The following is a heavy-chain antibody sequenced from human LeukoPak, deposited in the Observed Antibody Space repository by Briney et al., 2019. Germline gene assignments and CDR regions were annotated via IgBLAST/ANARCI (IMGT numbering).Heavy chain of an antibody. J-gene: IGHJ3*02. CDR1: GYTLTELS. CDR3: ATPEYSGTNRGYAFDI. CDR2: FDPEDGET. V-gene: IGHV1-24*01. Sequence: ASVKVSCKVSGYTLTELSMHWVRQAPGKGLEWMGGFDPEDGETIYAQKFQGRVTMTEDTSTDTAYMELSSLRSEDTAVYYGATPEYSGTNRGYAFDIWGQGTIVTVSS. D-gene: IGHD1-26*01.